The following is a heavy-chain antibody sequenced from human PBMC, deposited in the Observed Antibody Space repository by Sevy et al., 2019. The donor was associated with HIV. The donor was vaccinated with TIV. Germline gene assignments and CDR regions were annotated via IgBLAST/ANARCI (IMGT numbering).Heavy chain of an antibody. CDR2: ISGSGGST. J-gene: IGHJ4*02. V-gene: IGHV3-23*01. Sequence: GGSLRLSCAASGLTFSSYAMSWVRQAPGKGLEWVSSISGSGGSTYYADSVKGRFTISRDNSKNTLYLQMNSLRAEDTAVYYCAKAPYYHILTGYYKDNYFDYWGQGTLVTVSS. CDR1: GLTFSSYA. CDR3: AKAPYYHILTGYYKDNYFDY. D-gene: IGHD3-9*01.